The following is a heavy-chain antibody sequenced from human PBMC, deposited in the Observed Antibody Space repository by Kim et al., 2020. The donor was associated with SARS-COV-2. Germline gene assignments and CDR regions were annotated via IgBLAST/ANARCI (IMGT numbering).Heavy chain of an antibody. CDR3: AKDPRSGWEPVNWFDP. Sequence: GGSLRLSCAASGFTFDDYAMHWVRQAPGKGLEWVSGISWNSGSIGYADSVKGRFTISRDNAKNSLYLQMNSLRAEDTALYYCAKDPRSGWEPVNWFDPWGQGTLVTVSS. CDR1: GFTFDDYA. V-gene: IGHV3-9*01. CDR2: ISWNSGSI. D-gene: IGHD6-19*01. J-gene: IGHJ5*02.